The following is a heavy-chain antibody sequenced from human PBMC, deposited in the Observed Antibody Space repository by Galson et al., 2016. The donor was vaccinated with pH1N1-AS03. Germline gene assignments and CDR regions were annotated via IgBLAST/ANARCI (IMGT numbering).Heavy chain of an antibody. Sequence: SVKVSCKASGYTFPNFGMSWVRQAPGQGLEWMGWISPYNGNTQYAQILEGRVTMTTDTSTNTAYLVLRSLTYDDTAVYYCARSFLGETDDWGQGTLVIVSS. CDR1: GYTFPNFG. CDR2: ISPYNGNT. J-gene: IGHJ4*02. V-gene: IGHV1-18*04. D-gene: IGHD3-16*01. CDR3: ARSFLGETDD.